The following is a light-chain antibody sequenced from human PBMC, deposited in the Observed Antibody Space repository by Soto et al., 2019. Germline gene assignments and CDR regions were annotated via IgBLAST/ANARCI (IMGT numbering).Light chain of an antibody. CDR2: EGS. J-gene: IGLJ1*01. CDR3: CSYAGSSTHYV. CDR1: SSDVGSYNL. Sequence: QSVLTQPASVSGSPGQSITISCTGTSSDVGSYNLVSWYQQHPGKAPKFMIYEGSKRPSGVSNRFSGSKSGNTASLTISGLQAEDEADYYCCSYAGSSTHYVFGTGTRSPS. V-gene: IGLV2-23*01.